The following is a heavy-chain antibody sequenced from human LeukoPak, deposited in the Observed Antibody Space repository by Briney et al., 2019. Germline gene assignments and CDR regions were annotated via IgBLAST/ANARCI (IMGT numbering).Heavy chain of an antibody. D-gene: IGHD6-19*01. CDR1: GGSFSGYY. Sequence: SETLSLTCAVYGGSFSGYYWSWIRQPPGKGLEWIGEINHSGSTNYNPSLKSRVTISVDTSKNQFSLKLSSVTAADTAVYYCARESSGWYGDVWGQGTTVTVSS. CDR3: ARESSGWYGDV. J-gene: IGHJ6*02. CDR2: INHSGST. V-gene: IGHV4-34*01.